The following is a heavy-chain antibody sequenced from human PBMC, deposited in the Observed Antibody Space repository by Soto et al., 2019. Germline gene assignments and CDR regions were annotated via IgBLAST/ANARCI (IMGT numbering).Heavy chain of an antibody. CDR1: GFTFTGYW. Sequence: EVQVVESGGGLVQPGGSLRLSCSVSGFTFTGYWMKWVRQAPGKGLEWVATINEDGGETYYLYSVRVRFTVFRNSAKNSMLLQMNSLRVEDSAVYYGASTRGYWGQGTLVTVSS. D-gene: IGHD3-3*01. CDR3: ASTRGY. CDR2: INEDGGET. V-gene: IGHV3-7*02. J-gene: IGHJ4*02.